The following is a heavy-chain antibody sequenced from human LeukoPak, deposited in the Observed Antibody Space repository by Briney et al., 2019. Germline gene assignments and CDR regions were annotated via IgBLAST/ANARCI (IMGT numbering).Heavy chain of an antibody. D-gene: IGHD1-26*01. CDR3: ATDRPLYSGSYYYFDY. CDR1: GYTFTGYY. J-gene: IGHJ4*02. V-gene: IGHV1-2*02. CDR2: INPNSGGT. Sequence: VASVKVSCKASGYTFTGYYMHWVRQAPGQGLEWMGWINPNSGGTNYAQKFQGRVTMTEDTSTDTAYMELSSLRSEDTAVYYCATDRPLYSGSYYYFDYWGQGTLVTVSS.